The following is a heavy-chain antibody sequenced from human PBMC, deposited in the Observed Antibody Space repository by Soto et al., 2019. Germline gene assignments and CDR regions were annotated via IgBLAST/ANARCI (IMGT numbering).Heavy chain of an antibody. CDR2: IYYSGST. J-gene: IGHJ4*02. V-gene: IGHV4-59*01. D-gene: IGHD4-17*01. CDR3: ARDVGAPSGFDY. CDR1: GGSISSYY. Sequence: LSLTCTVSGGSISSYYWSWIRQPPGKGLEWIGYIYYSGSTNYNPSLKSRVTISVDTSKNQFSLKLSSVTAADTAVYYCARDVGAPSGFDYWGQGTLVTVSS.